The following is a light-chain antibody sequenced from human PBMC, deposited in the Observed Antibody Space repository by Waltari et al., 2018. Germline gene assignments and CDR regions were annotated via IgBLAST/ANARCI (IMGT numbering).Light chain of an antibody. V-gene: IGKV1-5*03. CDR2: KAS. CDR1: QSISTW. J-gene: IGKJ2*01. CDR3: QQYSTYYT. Sequence: DLQMTQSPSTLSASVGDRVTITCRASQSISTWLAWYQQKPGKAPNLLIYKASNLESGVPSRFSGSGSGTEFTLTISSLQPDDFATYYCQQYSTYYTFGQGTKLEIK.